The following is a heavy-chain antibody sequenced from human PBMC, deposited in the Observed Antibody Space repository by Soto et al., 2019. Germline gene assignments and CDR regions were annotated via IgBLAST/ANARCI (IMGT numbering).Heavy chain of an antibody. CDR3: ASIPRGNTFGWFDY. CDR1: GGSISSYY. V-gene: IGHV4-59*01. D-gene: IGHD5-18*01. J-gene: IGHJ4*02. CDR2: IYHSGST. Sequence: QVQLQESGPGLVKPSETLSLTCTVSGGSISSYYWSWIRQPPGKGLEWIGYIYHSGSTKYNPSLKSRVTISMDSSRHQFSLKRSFVTAADTAIYYCASIPRGNTFGWFDYWGQGSLVTVSS.